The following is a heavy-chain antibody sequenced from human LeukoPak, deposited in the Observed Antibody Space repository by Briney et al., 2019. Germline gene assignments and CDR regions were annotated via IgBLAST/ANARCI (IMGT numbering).Heavy chain of an antibody. CDR2: ISRSGSTK. D-gene: IGHD6-13*01. J-gene: IGHJ4*02. CDR3: AKDLKPAAGPFDY. V-gene: IGHV3-11*01. CDR1: GFTFSDYN. Sequence: GGSLRLSCAASGFTFSDYNMRWIRQAPGKGLEWVSSISRSGSTKYYADSVKGRFTISRDNAKNSLFLQMNSLRAEDTAVYYCAKDLKPAAGPFDYWGQGTLVTVSS.